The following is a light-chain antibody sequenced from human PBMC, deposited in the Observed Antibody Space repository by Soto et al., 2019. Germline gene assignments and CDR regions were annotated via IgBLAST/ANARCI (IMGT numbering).Light chain of an antibody. CDR2: DNS. V-gene: IGLV1-51*01. J-gene: IGLJ1*01. CDR1: RSNLGTYY. Sequence: QSVLTQPPSVSAAPGQKIIISCSGSRSNLGTYYVSWYHQLPGTAPKVVIYDNSRRPSGIPDRFSGSKSGTSATLVITGLQTGDEGDYSCGAWDSSLAVYVFGGGTKLTVL. CDR3: GAWDSSLAVYV.